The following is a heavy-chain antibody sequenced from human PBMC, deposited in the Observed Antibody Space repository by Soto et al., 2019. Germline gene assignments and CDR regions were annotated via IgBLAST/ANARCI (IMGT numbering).Heavy chain of an antibody. CDR2: INSDGSST. Sequence: EVQLVESGGGLVQPGGSLRLSCAASGLTFSSYWMHWVRQAPGKGLVWVSRINSDGSSTSYADSVKGRFTISRDNAKNTLDLQMNSLSAEDTAVYYCARLGEYGSGVGYDYWGQGILVTVSS. CDR3: ARLGEYGSGVGYDY. V-gene: IGHV3-74*01. D-gene: IGHD3-10*01. J-gene: IGHJ4*02. CDR1: GLTFSSYW.